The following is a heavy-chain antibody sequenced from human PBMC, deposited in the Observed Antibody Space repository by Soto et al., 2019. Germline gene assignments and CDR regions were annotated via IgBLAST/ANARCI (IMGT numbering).Heavy chain of an antibody. CDR2: ISYDGSNK. V-gene: IGHV3-30-3*01. Sequence: VAVISYDGSNKYYADSVKGRFTISRDNSKNTLYLQMNSLRAEDTAVYYCARGYCSGGSCYSGYFDYWGQGTLVTVSS. CDR3: ARGYCSGGSCYSGYFDY. J-gene: IGHJ4*02. D-gene: IGHD2-15*01.